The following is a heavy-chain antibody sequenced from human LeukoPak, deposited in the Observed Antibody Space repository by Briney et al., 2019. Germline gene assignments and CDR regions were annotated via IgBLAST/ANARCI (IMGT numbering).Heavy chain of an antibody. V-gene: IGHV3-11*01. D-gene: IGHD6-13*01. CDR1: GFTFSDYY. Sequence: GGSLRLSCAASGFTFSDYYMSWIRQAPGKGLEWVSYISSSGSTIYYADSVKGRFTISRDNAKNSLHLQMNSLRAEDTAVYYCARDRGWGAAEFDYWGQGTLVTVSS. J-gene: IGHJ4*02. CDR3: ARDRGWGAAEFDY. CDR2: ISSSGSTI.